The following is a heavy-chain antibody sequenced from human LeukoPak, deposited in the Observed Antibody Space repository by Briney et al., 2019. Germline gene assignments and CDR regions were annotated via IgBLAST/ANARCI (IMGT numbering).Heavy chain of an antibody. CDR1: GFTFSSYW. J-gene: IGHJ4*02. Sequence: GGSLRLSCAASGFTFSSYWMHWVRHAPGKGLVGVSHINSDGSSTTYADSVKGRFTISRDNAKNTLYLQMNSLRAEDTAVYYCARAGPGLRYFDWLTHDYWGQGTLVTVSS. V-gene: IGHV3-74*01. CDR3: ARAGPGLRYFDWLTHDY. D-gene: IGHD3-9*01. CDR2: INSDGSST.